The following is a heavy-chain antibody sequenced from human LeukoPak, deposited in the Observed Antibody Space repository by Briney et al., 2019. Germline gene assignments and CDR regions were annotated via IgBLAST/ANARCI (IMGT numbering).Heavy chain of an antibody. CDR1: GGSISSYY. CDR2: IYYSGST. V-gene: IGHV4-59*01. J-gene: IGHJ4*02. CDR3: ARFTTYYYDSSGYPTYFDY. D-gene: IGHD3-22*01. Sequence: SETPFLTCTVSGGSISSYYWSWIRQPPGKGLEWIGYIYYSGSTNYNPSLKSRVTISVDTSKNQFSLKLSSVTAADTAVYYCARFTTYYYDSSGYPTYFDYWGQGTLVTVSS.